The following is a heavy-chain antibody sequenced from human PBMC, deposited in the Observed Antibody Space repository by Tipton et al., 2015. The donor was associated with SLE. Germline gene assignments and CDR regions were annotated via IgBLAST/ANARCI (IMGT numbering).Heavy chain of an antibody. D-gene: IGHD4/OR15-4a*01. J-gene: IGHJ5*01. CDR2: ITPIFGTP. Sequence: QSGAEVKKPGSSVKVSCKASGGTVTNYAITWVRQAPGQGLEWVGGITPIFGTPNYAQKFQGRVTITADKSTDTAYMDLRSLTSDDTAVYYCASARGATKFDSWGQGTLVTVSS. CDR3: ASARGATKFDS. V-gene: IGHV1-69*06. CDR1: GGTVTNYA.